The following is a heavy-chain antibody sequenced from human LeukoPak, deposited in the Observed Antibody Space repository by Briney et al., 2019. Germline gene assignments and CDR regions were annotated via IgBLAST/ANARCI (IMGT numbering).Heavy chain of an antibody. CDR2: FYYSGST. J-gene: IGHJ4*02. Sequence: SETLSLTCTVSGGSISSGTYYWGWIRQPPGKGLEWIGSFYYSGSTYYNPSLKSRVTISVDTSKNQFSLKLSSVTAADTAVYYCARGLIAVAGTPFDYWGQGTLVTVSS. CDR1: GGSISSGTYY. CDR3: ARGLIAVAGTPFDY. V-gene: IGHV4-39*07. D-gene: IGHD6-19*01.